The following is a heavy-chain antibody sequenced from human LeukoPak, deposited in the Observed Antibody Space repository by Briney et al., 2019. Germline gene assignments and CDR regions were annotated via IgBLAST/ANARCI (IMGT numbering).Heavy chain of an antibody. Sequence: SSETLSLTCTVSGDSISSYYWSWIRQPAGKGLEWIGRVYTNGNTNYNPSLKSRVTMSVDTTKNQISLKLTSVTAADTAVYYCARDESTVTSTLERFDYWGQGTLVTVSS. CDR2: VYTNGNT. CDR3: ARDESTVTSTLERFDY. D-gene: IGHD4-11*01. V-gene: IGHV4-4*07. CDR1: GDSISSYY. J-gene: IGHJ4*02.